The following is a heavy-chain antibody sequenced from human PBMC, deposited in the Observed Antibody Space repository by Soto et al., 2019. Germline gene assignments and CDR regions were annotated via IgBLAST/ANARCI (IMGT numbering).Heavy chain of an antibody. CDR1: GGSISSSNW. D-gene: IGHD3-10*01. Sequence: QVQLQESGPGLVKPSGTLSLTCAVSGGSISSSNWWSWVRQPPGKGLEWIGEIYHSGSTNYNPSLQSRVIISVGKSKNRSSLKLSAVTAAATAVYYCARDYMVRGLMRWFDPWGQGTLVTVSS. J-gene: IGHJ5*02. CDR2: IYHSGST. CDR3: ARDYMVRGLMRWFDP. V-gene: IGHV4-4*02.